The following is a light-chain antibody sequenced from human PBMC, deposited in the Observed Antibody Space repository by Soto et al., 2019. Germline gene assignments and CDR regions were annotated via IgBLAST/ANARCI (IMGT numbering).Light chain of an antibody. Sequence: EIVLTQSPGILSLSPGERATLSCRASQSVSNDFLAWYQQKPGQAPRLLIYGASTRATDVPDRFSGSGSGADFTLSISRLVHEDFAVYYCQQYGSSPPRTFGQGTKVDI. CDR2: GAS. CDR1: QSVSNDF. CDR3: QQYGSSPPRT. V-gene: IGKV3-20*01. J-gene: IGKJ1*01.